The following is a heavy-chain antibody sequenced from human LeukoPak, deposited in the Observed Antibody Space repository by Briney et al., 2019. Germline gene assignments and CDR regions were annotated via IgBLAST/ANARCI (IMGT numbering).Heavy chain of an antibody. V-gene: IGHV4-59*01. CDR2: IYYSGST. CDR3: ARSPHCSSTSCYIRWFDP. D-gene: IGHD2-2*02. J-gene: IGHJ5*02. CDR1: GGSISSYY. Sequence: SETLSLTCTVSGGSISSYYWSWIRQPPGKGLEWIGYIYYSGSTNYNPSLKGRVTISVDTSKNQFSLKLSSVTAADTAVYYCARSPHCSSTSCYIRWFDPWGQGTPVTVSS.